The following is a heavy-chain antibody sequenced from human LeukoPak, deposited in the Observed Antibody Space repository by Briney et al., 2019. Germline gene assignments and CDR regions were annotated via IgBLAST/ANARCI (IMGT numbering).Heavy chain of an antibody. CDR2: INAGNGNT. V-gene: IGHV1-3*01. Sequence: ASVKVSCKASGYTFTSYAMHWVRQAPGQRLEWMGWINAGNGNTKYSQKFQGRVTITRDTSASTAYMELSSLRSEDTAVYYCARVVDTAMEDYFDYWGQGTLVTVSS. CDR3: ARVVDTAMEDYFDY. CDR1: GYTFTSYA. J-gene: IGHJ4*02. D-gene: IGHD5-18*01.